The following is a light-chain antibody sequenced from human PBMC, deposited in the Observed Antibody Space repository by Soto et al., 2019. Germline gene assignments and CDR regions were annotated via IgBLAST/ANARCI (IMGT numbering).Light chain of an antibody. CDR2: DAS. CDR3: QQYDCN. J-gene: IGKJ3*01. CDR1: QNINNW. V-gene: IGKV1-5*01. Sequence: TQMTQSPSTLSASVGDRVTLTCRASQNINNWLAWYQQKPGKAPKVLIYDASSLESGVPSRFSGSGSGTEFTLTISSLQPDDFATYYCQQYDCNFGPGTKVDIK.